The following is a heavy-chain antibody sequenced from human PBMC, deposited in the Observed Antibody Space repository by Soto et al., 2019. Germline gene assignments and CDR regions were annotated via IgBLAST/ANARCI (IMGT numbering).Heavy chain of an antibody. CDR3: ARVIAAAGKVDFDY. Sequence: PSETLSLTCTVSGGSISSYYWSWIRQPPGKGLEWIGYIYYSGSTNYNPSLKSRVTISVDTSKNQFSLKLSSVTAADTAVYYCARVIAAAGKVDFDYWGQGTLVTVSS. V-gene: IGHV4-59*08. D-gene: IGHD6-13*01. J-gene: IGHJ4*02. CDR2: IYYSGST. CDR1: GGSISSYY.